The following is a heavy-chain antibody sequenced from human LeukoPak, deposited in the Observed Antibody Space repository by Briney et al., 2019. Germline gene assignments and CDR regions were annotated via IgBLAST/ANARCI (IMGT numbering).Heavy chain of an antibody. V-gene: IGHV3-73*01. CDR2: VREKIQNYAT. CDR3: SRQPIGTGTVDY. Sequence: PAGTLRLSCAGSGFTFSDSPIHWVRQASGKGLEWVGRVREKIQNYATGYAESVKGRFSISRDDSQNTAYLQMNRLKIEDTAVYYCSRQPIGTGTVDYWGQGTLVTVSS. CDR1: GFTFSDSP. J-gene: IGHJ4*02. D-gene: IGHD3/OR15-3a*01.